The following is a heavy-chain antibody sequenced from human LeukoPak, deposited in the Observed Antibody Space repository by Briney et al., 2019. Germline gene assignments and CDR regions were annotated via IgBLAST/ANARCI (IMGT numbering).Heavy chain of an antibody. V-gene: IGHV3-7*03. CDR3: AKDRPNYYDSSGHYYRRNGDY. CDR2: IKRDGSEK. Sequence: PGGSLRLSCAASGFTFSSYWMSWVRQAPGKGLEWVANIKRDGSEKYYVDSVKGRLTISRDNSENTLYLQMNSLRVEDTAVYYCAKDRPNYYDSSGHYYRRNGDYWGQGTLVTVSS. CDR1: GFTFSSYW. D-gene: IGHD3-22*01. J-gene: IGHJ4*02.